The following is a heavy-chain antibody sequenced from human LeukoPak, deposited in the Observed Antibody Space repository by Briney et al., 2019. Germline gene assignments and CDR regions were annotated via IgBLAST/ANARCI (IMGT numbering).Heavy chain of an antibody. CDR3: ARRPGEYGGNDFDY. J-gene: IGHJ4*02. Sequence: PAETLSLTCTVSGGSISSRSDYWGWIRQPRGKGLEWIGSIYYSGSTHYNPSLKSRVTISVDTSKNQFSLELSSVTAADPAVYYCARRPGEYGGNDFDYWGQGTLVTVSS. D-gene: IGHD4/OR15-4a*01. CDR2: IYYSGST. V-gene: IGHV4-39*01. CDR1: GGSISSRSDY.